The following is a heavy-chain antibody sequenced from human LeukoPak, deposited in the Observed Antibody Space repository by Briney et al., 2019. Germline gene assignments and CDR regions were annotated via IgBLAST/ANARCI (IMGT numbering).Heavy chain of an antibody. CDR3: IRDFRSADL. CDR1: GFTFSNYW. J-gene: IGHJ5*02. Sequence: GGSLRLSCVASGFTFSNYWMHWVRQPPGKGLVWVSRIYVDGRTTNYADSVKGRFTISRDNAKNTVYLEMNSLSVEDTATYYCIRDFRSADLRGQGTLVTVTS. V-gene: IGHV3-74*01. CDR2: IYVDGRTT.